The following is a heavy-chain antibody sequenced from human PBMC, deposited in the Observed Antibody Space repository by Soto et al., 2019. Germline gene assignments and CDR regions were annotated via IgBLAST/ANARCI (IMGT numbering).Heavy chain of an antibody. CDR3: AREAGEDYGSYYFDY. CDR1: GGSISSGGYY. Sequence: SETLSLTCTVSGGSISSGGYYWSWIRQHPGKGLEWIGYIYYSGSTYYNPSLKSRVTISVDTSKNQFSLKLSSVTAADTAVYYCAREAGEDYGSYYFDYWGQGTLVTVSS. CDR2: IYYSGST. V-gene: IGHV4-31*03. D-gene: IGHD4-17*01. J-gene: IGHJ4*02.